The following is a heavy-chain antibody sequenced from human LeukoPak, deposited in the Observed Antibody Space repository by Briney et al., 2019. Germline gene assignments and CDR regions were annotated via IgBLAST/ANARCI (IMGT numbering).Heavy chain of an antibody. D-gene: IGHD6-19*01. CDR1: GGSFSGYY. Sequence: KPSETLSLTCAVYGGSFSGYYWSWIRQPPGKGLEWIGEINHSGSTNYNPSLKSRVTISVDTSKNQFSLKLSSVTAADTAVYYCARAVFQWLVPSPYFDYWGQGTLVTVSS. CDR3: ARAVFQWLVPSPYFDY. J-gene: IGHJ4*02. CDR2: INHSGST. V-gene: IGHV4-34*01.